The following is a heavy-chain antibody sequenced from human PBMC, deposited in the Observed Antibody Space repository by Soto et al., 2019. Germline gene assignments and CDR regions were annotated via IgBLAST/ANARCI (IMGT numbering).Heavy chain of an antibody. Sequence: EVHLVESGGGLIQPGGSLRLSCAASGFTVGNNYMNWVRQAPGKGLEWVSLMYSGGGTYYADSVKGRFTMSRDSSKITLSLQLNSLRAVDTAMYSCTTSPSVGVWGQGTTVTVSS. CDR3: TTSPSVGV. J-gene: IGHJ6*02. D-gene: IGHD6-19*01. V-gene: IGHV3-53*01. CDR2: MYSGGGT. CDR1: GFTVGNNY.